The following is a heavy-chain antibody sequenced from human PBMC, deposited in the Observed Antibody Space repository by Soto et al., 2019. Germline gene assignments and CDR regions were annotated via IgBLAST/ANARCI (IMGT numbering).Heavy chain of an antibody. Sequence: QVHLQESGPGLVKPSETVSLTCTIGASSICLYYWGWVRQPPGKGLEWIGSIYHTGSSYYNPSLKRRVSWSLETSRGQLPLNLTSVNAADTAVYYCAREDDAAGMDVWGQGTMVIVSS. CDR1: ASSICLYY. CDR3: AREDDAAGMDV. V-gene: IGHV4-38-2*02. J-gene: IGHJ6*02. D-gene: IGHD1-1*01. CDR2: IYHTGSS.